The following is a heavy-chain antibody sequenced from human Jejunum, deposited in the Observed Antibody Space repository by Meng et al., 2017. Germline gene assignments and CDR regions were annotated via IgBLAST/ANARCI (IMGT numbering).Heavy chain of an antibody. CDR1: GLTLSSYW. Sequence: GGSLRLSCAASGLTLSSYWMSWLRRAPGKGLEWVANIKKDGSEQNYVDSVKGRFTISRDNAKNSLYLQMNSLRAEDTALYDCAQYSGYPIDAFDIWGQGTMVTVSS. J-gene: IGHJ3*02. V-gene: IGHV3-7*01. CDR2: IKKDGSEQ. CDR3: AQYSGYPIDAFDI. D-gene: IGHD5-12*01.